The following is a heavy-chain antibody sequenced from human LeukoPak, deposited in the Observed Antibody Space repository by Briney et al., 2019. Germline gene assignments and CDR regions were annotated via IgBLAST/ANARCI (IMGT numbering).Heavy chain of an antibody. J-gene: IGHJ5*02. D-gene: IGHD3-3*01. CDR1: GFTFYDYA. CDR2: ISWNSGSI. Sequence: GGSLRLSCAASGFTFYDYAMHWVRHAPGKGLEWVSGISWNSGSIVYADSMKGRFTISRDNAKNSLYLQMDSLRAEDTAVYYCARDKGGYYDFWSGYYRDFNWFDAWGQGTLVTVSS. V-gene: IGHV3-9*01. CDR3: ARDKGGYYDFWSGYYRDFNWFDA.